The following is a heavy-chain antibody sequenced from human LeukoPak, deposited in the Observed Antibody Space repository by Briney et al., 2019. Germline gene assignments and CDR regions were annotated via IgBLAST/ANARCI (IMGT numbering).Heavy chain of an antibody. CDR3: AIPSSRSNNWFDP. Sequence: ASVKVSCKAFGYTFTSYDINSVRQATGQGLEWMGWMNPNSGNTGYAQKFQGRVTMTRNTSISTAYMELSSLRSEDTAVYYCAIPSSRSNNWFDPWGQGTLVTVSS. J-gene: IGHJ5*02. V-gene: IGHV1-8*01. D-gene: IGHD2-15*01. CDR2: MNPNSGNT. CDR1: GYTFTSYD.